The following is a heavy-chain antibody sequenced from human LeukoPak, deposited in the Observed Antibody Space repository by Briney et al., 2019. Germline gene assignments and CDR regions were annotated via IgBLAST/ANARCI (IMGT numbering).Heavy chain of an antibody. J-gene: IGHJ4*02. CDR1: GGSISSGSYY. CDR3: ASEDIGLGGFDY. Sequence: NPSQTLSLTCTVSGGSISSGSYYWSWIRQPAGKGLEWIGRIYTSGSTNYNPSLKSRVTISVDTSKNQFSLKLGSVTAADTAVYYCASEDIGLGGFDYWGQGTLVTVSS. CDR2: IYTSGST. D-gene: IGHD5-12*01. V-gene: IGHV4-61*02.